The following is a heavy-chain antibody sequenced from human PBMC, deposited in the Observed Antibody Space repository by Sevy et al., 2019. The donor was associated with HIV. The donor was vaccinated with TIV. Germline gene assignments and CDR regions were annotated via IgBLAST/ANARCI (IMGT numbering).Heavy chain of an antibody. D-gene: IGHD4-17*01. J-gene: IGHJ4*02. CDR3: ARGVQYGDYEASPNFDY. CDR2: ISYDGSNK. Sequence: GGSLRLSCAASGFTFSSYAMHWVRQAPGKGLEWVAVISYDGSNKYYADSVKGRFTISRDNSKNTLYLQMNSLRAEDTAVYYCARGVQYGDYEASPNFDYWGQGTLVTVSS. V-gene: IGHV3-30-3*01. CDR1: GFTFSSYA.